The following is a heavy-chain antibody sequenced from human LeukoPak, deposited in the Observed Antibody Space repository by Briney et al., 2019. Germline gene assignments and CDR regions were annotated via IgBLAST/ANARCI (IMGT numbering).Heavy chain of an antibody. J-gene: IGHJ4*02. CDR1: GLTFSTYT. CDR2: ISLSSSTM. CDR3: CLGYCSGGSCYKGDY. D-gene: IGHD2-15*01. V-gene: IGHV3-48*01. Sequence: GGSLRLSCAASGLTFSTYTMNWVRQAPGKGLQWVSYISLSSSTMYYADSVKGRFTTSRDNANNSLYLQMNSLRAEDTAVYYCCLGYCSGGSCYKGDYWGQGTLVTVSS.